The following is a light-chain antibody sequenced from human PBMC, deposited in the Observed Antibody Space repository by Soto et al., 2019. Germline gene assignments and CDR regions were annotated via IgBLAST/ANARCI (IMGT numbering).Light chain of an antibody. CDR3: QHYGSSLFT. CDR2: GAS. J-gene: IGKJ3*01. V-gene: IGKV3-20*01. Sequence: EIVLTQSPGTLSLSPGERATLSCRASQSVSSSYLAWYQQKPGQAPRLLIHGASSRATGIPDRFGGSGSGTDFTLTISRLEPEDVAVYYCQHYGSSLFTFGPGTKVDI. CDR1: QSVSSSY.